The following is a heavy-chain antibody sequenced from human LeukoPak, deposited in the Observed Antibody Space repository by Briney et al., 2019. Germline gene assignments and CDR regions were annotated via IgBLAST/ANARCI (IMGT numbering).Heavy chain of an antibody. Sequence: GGSLRLSCAASGFTFSSYAMSWVRQAPGKGLEWVSALSCSGGSTYYADSVKGRFTIARDNSKNTLYLQMNSLRAEDTAVYYCAKGRGGLPFDYWGQGTLVTVSS. CDR3: AKGRGGLPFDY. CDR2: LSCSGGST. D-gene: IGHD3-16*01. J-gene: IGHJ4*02. CDR1: GFTFSSYA. V-gene: IGHV3-23*01.